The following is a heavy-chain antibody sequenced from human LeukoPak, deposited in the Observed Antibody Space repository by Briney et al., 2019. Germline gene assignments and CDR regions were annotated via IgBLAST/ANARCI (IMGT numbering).Heavy chain of an antibody. CDR1: GFTFDTYA. J-gene: IGHJ6*03. D-gene: IGHD3-10*01. CDR3: ARVGHLWFGELLLTPEDSYYMDV. CDR2: ISSSSSYI. Sequence: GGSLRLSCAASGFTFDTYAMNWVRQAPGKGLEWVSSISSSSSYIYYADSVKGRFTISRDNAKNSLYLQMNSLRAEDTAVYYCARVGHLWFGELLLTPEDSYYMDVWGKGTTVTVSS. V-gene: IGHV3-21*01.